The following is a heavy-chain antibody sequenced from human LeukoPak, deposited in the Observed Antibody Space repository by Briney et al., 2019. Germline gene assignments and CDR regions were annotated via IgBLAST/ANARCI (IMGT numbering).Heavy chain of an antibody. D-gene: IGHD3-3*01. CDR2: INPNSGGT. V-gene: IGHV1-2*02. CDR1: GYTFTGYY. J-gene: IGHJ5*02. Sequence: ASVKVSCKASGYTFTGYYMHWVRQAPGQGLEWMGWINPNSGGTNYAQKFQGRVTMTRDTSISTAYMELSRLRSDDTAVYYCARGSPQGFLEWLSRGWFDPWGQGTLVTVSS. CDR3: ARGSPQGFLEWLSRGWFDP.